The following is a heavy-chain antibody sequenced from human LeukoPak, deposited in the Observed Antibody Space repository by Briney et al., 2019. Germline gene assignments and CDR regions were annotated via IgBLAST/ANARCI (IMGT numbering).Heavy chain of an antibody. V-gene: IGHV3-21*01. CDR2: ITRRSSYI. J-gene: IGHJ6*03. Sequence: GGSLRLSCAASGFTFSTYSMNWVRQAPGKGLEGVSSITRRSSYIYYADSVKGRFTISRDNAKNTLYLQMNSLRAEDTAVYYCARAYYYYYMDVWGKGTTVTVSS. CDR3: ARAYYYYYMDV. CDR1: GFTFSTYS.